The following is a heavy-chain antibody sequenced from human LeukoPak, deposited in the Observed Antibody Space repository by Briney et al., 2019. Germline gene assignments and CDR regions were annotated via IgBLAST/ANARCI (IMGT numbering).Heavy chain of an antibody. CDR1: GFTFSSYV. Sequence: PGGSLRLSCAASGFTFSSYVMSWVRQAPGKGLEWVPAITGSGDNTYYADSVKGRFTISRDNSKNTLYLQMNSLRAEDTAVYYCAKRGPAGAGKSPDYFDYWGQGTLVTVSS. J-gene: IGHJ4*02. CDR3: AKRGPAGAGKSPDYFDY. CDR2: ITGSGDNT. D-gene: IGHD6-19*01. V-gene: IGHV3-23*01.